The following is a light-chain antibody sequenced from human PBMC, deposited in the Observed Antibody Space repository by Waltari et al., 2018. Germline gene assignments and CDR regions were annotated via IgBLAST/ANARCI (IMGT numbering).Light chain of an antibody. CDR3: SSFTTSHTLL. V-gene: IGLV2-14*01. J-gene: IGLJ2*01. CDR2: EVT. Sequence: QSALTQPTSVSGTPGQSTPISCTGPSSDVGHYNYFSWYQQHSAKAPKLIFYEVTNRPPGVSDRFSASKSGNTASLTISGLQTEDEADYYCSSFTTSHTLLFGGGTKLTV. CDR1: SSDVGHYNY.